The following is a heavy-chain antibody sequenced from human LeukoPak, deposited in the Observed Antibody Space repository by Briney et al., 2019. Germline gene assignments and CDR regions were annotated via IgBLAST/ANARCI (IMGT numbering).Heavy chain of an antibody. V-gene: IGHV3-66*01. CDR1: GLTVNTTY. CDR2: IESSGTT. J-gene: IGHJ4*02. CDR3: GRITK. Sequence: GGSLRLSCAASGLTVNTTYITWVRQAPGKGLEWVSVIESSGTTHYADSVRGRFTISRDNSKNTVFLQMNGLRPEDTAVYYCGRITKWGQGTLVTVSS.